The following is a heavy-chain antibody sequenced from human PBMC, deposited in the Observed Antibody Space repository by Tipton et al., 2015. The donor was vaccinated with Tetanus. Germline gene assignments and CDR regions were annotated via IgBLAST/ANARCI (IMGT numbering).Heavy chain of an antibody. D-gene: IGHD3/OR15-3a*01. CDR2: IYYTRST. J-gene: IGHJ3*02. Sequence: GLVKPSETLSLTCTVSGASSTSGDYYWAWIRQPPGKGPEWIGSIYYTRSTYYNPSLKSRVTISEDTSKNQFSLKLGSVVAADTAMYYCARWTASGKGAFDIWGQGTMVTVSS. CDR3: ARWTASGKGAFDI. CDR1: GASSTSGDYY. V-gene: IGHV4-39*01.